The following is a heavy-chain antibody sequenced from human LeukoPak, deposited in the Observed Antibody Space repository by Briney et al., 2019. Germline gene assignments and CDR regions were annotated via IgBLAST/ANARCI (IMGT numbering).Heavy chain of an antibody. CDR3: ARTPDNWNDNDWYFDL. J-gene: IGHJ2*01. CDR1: GGSISSSSYY. CDR2: IYYSGST. Sequence: PSETLSLTCTVSGGSISSSSYYWGWIRQPPGKGLEWIGSIYYSGSTYYNPSLKSRVTISVDTSKNQFSLKLSSVTAADTAVYYCARTPDNWNDNDWYFDLWGRGTLVTVSS. D-gene: IGHD1-20*01. V-gene: IGHV4-39*01.